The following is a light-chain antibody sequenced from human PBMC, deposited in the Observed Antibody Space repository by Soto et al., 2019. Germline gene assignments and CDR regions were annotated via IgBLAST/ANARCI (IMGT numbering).Light chain of an antibody. J-gene: IGLJ1*01. CDR2: EVS. Sequence: QSVLTQPPSVSGSPRQSVTISCTGTSSDVGSYNRVSWYQQSPGTAPKLMIYEVSNRPSGVPDRFSGSKSGSTASLTISGLQAEEEADYYCSSYTSSRTYVFGTGTKVTVL. CDR1: SSDVGSYNR. CDR3: SSYTSSRTYV. V-gene: IGLV2-18*02.